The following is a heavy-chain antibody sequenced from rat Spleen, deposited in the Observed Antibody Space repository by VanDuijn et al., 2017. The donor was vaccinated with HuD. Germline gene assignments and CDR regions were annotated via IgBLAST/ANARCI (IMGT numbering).Heavy chain of an antibody. J-gene: IGHJ2*01. CDR2: ISFGGVET. CDR3: ASLGKYYGLRGDFFDY. D-gene: IGHD1-6*01. CDR1: GLTFSSSP. V-gene: IGHV5-25*01. Sequence: EVQLAESGGGLVKPGRCLKLSCAASGLTFSSSPMAWVRQAPKRGLEWVASISFGGVETYYLDSVTCRFSISRDNAKSTLYLQMDNLKSEDTARYFCASLGKYYGLRGDFFDYWGQGLMVTVSS.